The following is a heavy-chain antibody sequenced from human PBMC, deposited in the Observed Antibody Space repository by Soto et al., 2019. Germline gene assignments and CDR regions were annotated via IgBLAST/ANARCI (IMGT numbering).Heavy chain of an antibody. CDR2: IIPIFGTA. J-gene: IGHJ6*02. V-gene: IGHV1-69*01. CDR1: GGTFSSYA. D-gene: IGHD3-10*01. Sequence: QVQLVQSGAEVKKPGSSVKVSCKASGGTFSSYAISWVRQAPGQGLEWMGGIIPIFGTANYAQKFQGRVTITAEESTRIAYMELSILKYEDTAVYYGARARVRVSLVGSRYYIMDVWCQGTTVSVSS. CDR3: ARARVRVSLVGSRYYIMDV.